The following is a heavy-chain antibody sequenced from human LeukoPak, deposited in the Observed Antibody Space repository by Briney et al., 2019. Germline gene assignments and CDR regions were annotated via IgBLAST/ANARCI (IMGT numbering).Heavy chain of an antibody. CDR3: ARGAAMDHPVDY. CDR2: ITQSGNT. D-gene: IGHD5-18*01. J-gene: IGHJ4*02. CDR1: GGSFSNFY. V-gene: IGHV4-34*01. Sequence: SETLSLTCAIYGGSFSNFYWNWIRQSPGKGLEWIGEITQSGNTNYNPSLKSRVTISVDTSKNQFSLKLSSVTAADTAVYYCARGAAMDHPVDYWGQGTLVTVSS.